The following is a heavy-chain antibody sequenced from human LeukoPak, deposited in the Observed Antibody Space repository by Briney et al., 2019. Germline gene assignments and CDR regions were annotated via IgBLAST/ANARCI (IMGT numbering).Heavy chain of an antibody. CDR2: IYYSGNT. CDR3: ARVSIVGATFDY. J-gene: IGHJ4*02. D-gene: IGHD1-26*01. CDR1: GCSISSYY. V-gene: IGHV4-59*01. Sequence: SETLSLTCTVSGCSISSYYWSWIRHPPGKGLEWIGHIYYSGNTNSNPSLKCRVTISVATTKNHFSLRLSCVTAADTAVYYCARVSIVGATFDYWGQGTLVTVSS.